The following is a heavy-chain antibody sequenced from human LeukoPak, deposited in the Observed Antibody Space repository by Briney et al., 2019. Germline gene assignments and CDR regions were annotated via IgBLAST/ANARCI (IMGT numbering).Heavy chain of an antibody. V-gene: IGHV3-30*03. J-gene: IGHJ4*02. D-gene: IGHD6-19*01. CDR3: AGGGIAVAANY. Sequence: GGSLTLSCGPSGFTLSRYGMHCARQAPGKAGVWVAFISYDGSNKYYSDSVKGRFTISRDNSKNTLYLQMNSLIAEDTAVYYCAGGGIAVAANYWGQGTLVTVSS. CDR2: ISYDGSNK. CDR1: GFTLSRYG.